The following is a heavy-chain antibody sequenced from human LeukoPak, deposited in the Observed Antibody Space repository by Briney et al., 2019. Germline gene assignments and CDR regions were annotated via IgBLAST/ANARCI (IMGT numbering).Heavy chain of an antibody. D-gene: IGHD4-11*01. J-gene: IGHJ6*03. CDR3: AKMWGASNHYYYIDV. CDR1: GFTFRGFG. V-gene: IGHV3-30*02. Sequence: GGSLRLSCAASGFTFRGFGLHWVRQAPGKGLEWVALIRSDGTIDTYADSVKDRFTISRDNSKSTLYLQMNSLRAEDTAVYYCAKMWGASNHYYYIDVWGEGTTVTVSS. CDR2: IRSDGTID.